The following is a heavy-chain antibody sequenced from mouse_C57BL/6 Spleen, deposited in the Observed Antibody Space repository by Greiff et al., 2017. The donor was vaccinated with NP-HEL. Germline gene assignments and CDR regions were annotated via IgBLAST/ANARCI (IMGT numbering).Heavy chain of an antibody. CDR3: ARYGVTTSFAY. J-gene: IGHJ3*01. V-gene: IGHV7-3*01. CDR1: GFTFTDYY. CDR2: IRNKANGYTT. D-gene: IGHD2-2*01. Sequence: EVMLVESGGGLVQPGGSLSLSCAASGFTFTDYYMSWVRQPPGKALEWLGFIRNKANGYTTEYSASVKGRFTISRDNSQSILYLQMNALRAEDSATDYCARYGVTTSFAYWGQGTLVTVSA.